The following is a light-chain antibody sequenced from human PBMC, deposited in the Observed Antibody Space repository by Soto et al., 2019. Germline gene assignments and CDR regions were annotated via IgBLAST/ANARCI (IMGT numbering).Light chain of an antibody. Sequence: QSALTQPASVSGCPGQSITICCTGTSRDVGSYNLVSWYQQHPGKAPKLMIYEGSKRPSGVSNRFSGSKSGNTASLTISGLQAEDEADYYCCSYAGSSTLVFGTGTKVTVL. CDR2: EGS. CDR3: CSYAGSSTLV. CDR1: SRDVGSYNL. V-gene: IGLV2-23*01. J-gene: IGLJ1*01.